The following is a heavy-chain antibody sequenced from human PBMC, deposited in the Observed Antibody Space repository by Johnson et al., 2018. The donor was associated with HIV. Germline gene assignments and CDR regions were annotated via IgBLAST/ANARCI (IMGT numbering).Heavy chain of an antibody. CDR1: GFTFSRYA. V-gene: IGHV3-7*01. CDR3: AREGGNNWNDIAFDI. CDR2: IKQDGSEK. J-gene: IGHJ3*02. Sequence: EVHLVESGGGLVQPGGSLRLSCAASGFTFSRYAMHWVRQAPGKGLEWVANIKQDGSEKYYLASVKGRFTISRDNAKNSVYLQMNSLRAEDTAVYYCAREGGNNWNDIAFDIWGQGTMVTVSS. D-gene: IGHD1-1*01.